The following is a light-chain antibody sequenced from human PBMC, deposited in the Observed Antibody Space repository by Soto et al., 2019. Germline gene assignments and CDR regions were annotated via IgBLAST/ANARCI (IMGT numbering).Light chain of an antibody. V-gene: IGKV3-20*01. CDR1: ESVSDNY. CDR3: QQYGSSPLT. Sequence: EIVLTQSPGTLSLSPGERATLSCRASESVSDNYLAWYQQRSGQAPRLVIYGSSSRASAVPDRFSGSGSGADFNLTSSRLEPEDFAVYYCQQYGSSPLTFGGGTKVEIK. CDR2: GSS. J-gene: IGKJ4*01.